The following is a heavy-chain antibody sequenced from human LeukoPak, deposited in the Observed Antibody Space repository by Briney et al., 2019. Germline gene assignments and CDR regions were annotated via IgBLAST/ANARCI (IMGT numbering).Heavy chain of an antibody. CDR3: ARGPPSTRYCSSTSCYLVY. V-gene: IGHV3-7*03. Sequence: GGSLRLFWAGSGFTFRRYWMRWGRQGPGKGVEGGANIKKEGREKYYGDSVKGRFTISRENAKNSLYLQMNSLRAEDTAVYYCARGPPSTRYCSSTSCYLVYWGQGTLVTVSS. CDR2: IKKEGREK. J-gene: IGHJ4*02. D-gene: IGHD2-2*01. CDR1: GFTFRRYW.